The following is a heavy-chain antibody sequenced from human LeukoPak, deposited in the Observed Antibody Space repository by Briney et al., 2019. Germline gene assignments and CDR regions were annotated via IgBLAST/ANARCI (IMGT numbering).Heavy chain of an antibody. D-gene: IGHD3-22*01. CDR3: ARRWDSSGPIDY. V-gene: IGHV3-30*19. Sequence: GGSLRLSCAASGFTFSSYGMHWVRQAPDKGLEWLAVISFDGTTKYYADSVKGRFTISRDNSKNTVFLQMNSLRFEDTALYFCARRWDSSGPIDYWGQGTLVSVSS. J-gene: IGHJ4*01. CDR2: ISFDGTTK. CDR1: GFTFSSYG.